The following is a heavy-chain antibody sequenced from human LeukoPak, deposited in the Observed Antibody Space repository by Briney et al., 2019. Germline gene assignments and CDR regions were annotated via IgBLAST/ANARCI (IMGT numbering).Heavy chain of an antibody. D-gene: IGHD3-3*01. J-gene: IGHJ4*02. CDR1: GYTLTELS. Sequence: GASVKVSFKVSGYTLTELSMHWVRQAPGKGLEWMGGFDPEDGETIYAQKFQGRVTMTEDTSTDTAYMELSSLRSEDTAVYYCATRRGFWSGYPIWGQGTLVTVSS. CDR3: ATRRGFWSGYPI. CDR2: FDPEDGET. V-gene: IGHV1-24*01.